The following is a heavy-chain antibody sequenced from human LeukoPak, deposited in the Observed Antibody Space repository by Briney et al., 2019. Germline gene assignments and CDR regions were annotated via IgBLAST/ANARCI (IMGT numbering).Heavy chain of an antibody. CDR3: AKDSYSSGWADY. CDR2: IRYDGSNK. CDR1: GFTLSLYA. J-gene: IGHJ4*02. V-gene: IGHV3-30*02. D-gene: IGHD6-19*01. Sequence: PGGSLRLSCAASGFTLSLYAMSWVRQAQGKGWEGVAFIRYDGSNKYYADSVKGRFTISRDNSKNTLYLQMNSLRAEDTAVYYCAKDSYSSGWADYWGQGTLVTVSS.